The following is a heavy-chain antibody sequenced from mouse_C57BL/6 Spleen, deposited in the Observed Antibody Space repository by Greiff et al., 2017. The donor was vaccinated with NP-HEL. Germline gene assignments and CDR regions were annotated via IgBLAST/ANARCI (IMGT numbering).Heavy chain of an antibody. CDR2: IDPSDSYT. V-gene: IGHV1-69*01. J-gene: IGHJ1*03. CDR1: GYTFTSYW. Sequence: VKLQESGAELVMPGASVKLSCKASGYTFTSYWMHWVKQRPGQGLEWIGEIDPSDSYTNYNQKFKGKSTLTVDKSSSTAYMQLSSLTSEDSAVYYCARWDFDVWGTGTTVTVSS. CDR3: ARWDFDV.